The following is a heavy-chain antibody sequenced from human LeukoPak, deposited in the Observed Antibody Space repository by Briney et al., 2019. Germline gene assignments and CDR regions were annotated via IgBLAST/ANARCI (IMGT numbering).Heavy chain of an antibody. D-gene: IGHD1-1*01. CDR2: IIPIFGIA. Sequence: GSSVKVSCKASGGTFSSYAISWVRQAPGQGLEWMGRIIPIFGIANYAQKSQGRVTITADKSTSTAYMELSSLRSEDTAVYYCAREATTHYYYYGMDVWGQGTTVTVSS. V-gene: IGHV1-69*04. CDR1: GGTFSSYA. J-gene: IGHJ6*02. CDR3: AREATTHYYYYGMDV.